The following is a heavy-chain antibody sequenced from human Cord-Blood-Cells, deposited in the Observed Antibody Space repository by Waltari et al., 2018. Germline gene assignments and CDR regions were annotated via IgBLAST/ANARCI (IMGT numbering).Heavy chain of an antibody. CDR1: GYTFTGYY. D-gene: IGHD1-7*01. V-gene: IGHV1-2*04. CDR2: VNPNSGGT. CDR3: ARGDWNYLFAFDI. Sequence: QVQLVQSGAEVKKPGASVKVSCKASGYTFTGYYMNWVRQAPGQGLEWMGWVNPNSGGTNYAQKLQGWVTMTRDTSISTAYMELSRLRSDDTAVYYCARGDWNYLFAFDIWGQGTMVTVSS. J-gene: IGHJ3*02.